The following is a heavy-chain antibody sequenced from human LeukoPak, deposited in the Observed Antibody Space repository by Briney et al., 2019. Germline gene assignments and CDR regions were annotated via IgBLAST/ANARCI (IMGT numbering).Heavy chain of an antibody. CDR1: GGSISSYY. CDR3: AREASSSWYADFGY. D-gene: IGHD6-19*01. V-gene: IGHV4-59*01. Sequence: SETLSLTCTVSGGSISSYYWSWSRQPAGKGLKWIGYIYYSGSTNYNPSLKSRVTITVDTSKNQFSLKLSSVTAADTAVYYCAREASSSWYADFGYWGQGTLVTVSS. CDR2: IYYSGST. J-gene: IGHJ4*02.